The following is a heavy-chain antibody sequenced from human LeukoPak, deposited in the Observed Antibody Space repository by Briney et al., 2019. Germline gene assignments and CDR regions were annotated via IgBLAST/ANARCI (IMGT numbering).Heavy chain of an antibody. V-gene: IGHV3-23*01. Sequence: GGSLRLSCAASGFTFSSYAMSWVRQAPGKGLEWVSAISGSGGSTYYADSVKGRFTISRDNSKNTLYLQMNSLRAEDTAVYYCAKPGYYDSSGCIDYWGQGTLVTVSS. CDR2: ISGSGGST. D-gene: IGHD3-22*01. CDR3: AKPGYYDSSGCIDY. CDR1: GFTFSSYA. J-gene: IGHJ4*02.